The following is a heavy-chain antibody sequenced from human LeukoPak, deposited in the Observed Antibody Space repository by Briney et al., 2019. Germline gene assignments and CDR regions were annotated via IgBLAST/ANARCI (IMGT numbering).Heavy chain of an antibody. CDR2: ISGNSGYT. CDR3: ARGGRKDALDY. CDR1: GXTFSSYA. D-gene: IGHD1-14*01. V-gene: IGHV3-21*05. J-gene: IGHJ4*02. Sequence: KPGGSLRLSCAASGXTFSSYAMSWVRQAPGKGLEWVSYISGNSGYTNYADSVKGRFTISRDSAKSSLYLQMDILRAEDTAVYYCARGGRKDALDYWGQGTLVTVSS.